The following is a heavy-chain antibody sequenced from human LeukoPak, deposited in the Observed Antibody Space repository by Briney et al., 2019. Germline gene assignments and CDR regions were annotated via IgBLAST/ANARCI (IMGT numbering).Heavy chain of an antibody. J-gene: IGHJ4*02. Sequence: GASVKVSCKASGYTFTAYSMHWVRHAPGQGLEWKGLIKPNSGDTNYAQKFQGRVTMTRDTSISAAYMELSRLRSDDTAVYYCASTLGYCTSSSCPDIDYWGQGTLVTVSS. CDR2: IKPNSGDT. CDR3: ASTLGYCTSSSCPDIDY. CDR1: GYTFTAYS. V-gene: IGHV1-2*02. D-gene: IGHD2-2*01.